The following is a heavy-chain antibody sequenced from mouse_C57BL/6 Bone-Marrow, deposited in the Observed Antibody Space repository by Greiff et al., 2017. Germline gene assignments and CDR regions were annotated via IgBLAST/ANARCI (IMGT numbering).Heavy chain of an antibody. Sequence: VQLQESGAELVKPGASVKLSCKASGYTFTSYWMHWVKQRPGQGLEWIGMIHPNSGSTNYNEKFKSKATLTVDKSSSTAYMQLSSLTSEDSAVYDCEKETTVEATKYAMDYWGQGTSVTVSS. CDR3: EKETTVEATKYAMDY. J-gene: IGHJ4*01. CDR1: GYTFTSYW. CDR2: IHPNSGST. V-gene: IGHV1-64*01. D-gene: IGHD1-1*01.